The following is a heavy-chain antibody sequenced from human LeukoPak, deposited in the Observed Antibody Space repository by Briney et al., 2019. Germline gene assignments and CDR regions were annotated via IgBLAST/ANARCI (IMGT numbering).Heavy chain of an antibody. CDR2: ICYSGST. D-gene: IGHD3-22*01. J-gene: IGHJ5*02. Sequence: SETLSLTCTVSGGSISSYYWSWIRQPPGKGLEWIGYICYSGSTNYNPSLKSRVTISVDTSKNQFSLKLSSVTAADTAVYYCARVYYYDSSDLYFDPWGQGTLVTVSS. V-gene: IGHV4-59*08. CDR1: GGSISSYY. CDR3: ARVYYYDSSDLYFDP.